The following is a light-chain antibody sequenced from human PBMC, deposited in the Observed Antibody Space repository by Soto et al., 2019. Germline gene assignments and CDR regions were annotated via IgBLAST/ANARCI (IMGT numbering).Light chain of an antibody. Sequence: EIVLTQSPATLSMSPGEGATISCRASQSVSSQLAWYQQKPGQAPRLLIYDASNRATGIPARFSGSGSGTDFTLIISSLEPEDFAFYYCQQRYSWPLTFGGGTKVEIK. J-gene: IGKJ4*02. CDR1: QSVSSQ. V-gene: IGKV3-11*01. CDR3: QQRYSWPLT. CDR2: DAS.